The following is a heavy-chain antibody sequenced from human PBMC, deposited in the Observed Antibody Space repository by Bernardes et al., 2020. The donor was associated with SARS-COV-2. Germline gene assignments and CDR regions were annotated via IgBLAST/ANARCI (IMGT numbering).Heavy chain of an antibody. CDR3: AADAAGQLDSGLYYYYGMDV. J-gene: IGHJ6*02. D-gene: IGHD6-6*01. Sequence: SVKVSCKASGFTFTSSAVQWVRQARGQRLEWIGWIVVGSGNTNYAQKFQERVTITRDMSTSTAYMELSSLRSEDTAVYYCAADAAGQLDSGLYYYYGMDVWGQGTTVTVSS. CDR2: IVVGSGNT. CDR1: GFTFTSSA. V-gene: IGHV1-58*01.